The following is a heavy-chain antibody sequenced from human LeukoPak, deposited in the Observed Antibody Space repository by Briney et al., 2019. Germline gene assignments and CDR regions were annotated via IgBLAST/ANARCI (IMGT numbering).Heavy chain of an antibody. D-gene: IGHD2-2*02. CDR2: ISAYNGNT. J-gene: IGHJ6*02. CDR1: GYTFTSYG. Sequence: APVKVSCKASGYTFTSYGISWVRQAPGQGLEWMGWISAYNGNTNYAQKLQGRVTMTTDTSTSTAYMELRSLRSDDTAVYYCARDAPVGYCSSTSCYRDYYYYGMDVWGQGTTVTVSS. CDR3: ARDAPVGYCSSTSCYRDYYYYGMDV. V-gene: IGHV1-18*01.